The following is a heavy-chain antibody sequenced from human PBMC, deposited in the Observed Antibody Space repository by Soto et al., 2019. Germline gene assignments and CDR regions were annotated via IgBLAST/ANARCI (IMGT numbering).Heavy chain of an antibody. CDR1: GCTFSNAW. J-gene: IGHJ4*02. V-gene: IGHV3-15*07. CDR2: IKSKTDGGTT. D-gene: IGHD3-22*01. Sequence: GGPLRLSCAASGCTFSNAWMNWVRQAPGKGLEWVGRIKSKTDGGTTDYAAPVKGRFTISRDDSKNTLYLQMNSLKTEDTAVYYCTTDPVTMIVVVPSSGWGQGTLVTVSS. CDR3: TTDPVTMIVVVPSSG.